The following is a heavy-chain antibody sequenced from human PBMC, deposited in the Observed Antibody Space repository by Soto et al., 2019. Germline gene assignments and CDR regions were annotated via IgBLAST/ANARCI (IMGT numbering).Heavy chain of an antibody. J-gene: IGHJ4*01. D-gene: IGHD1-26*01. V-gene: IGHV3-15*07. CDR1: DFAFSNAW. CDR2: IKSRALGGTT. Sequence: GGSLRLSCAASDFAFSNAWINWVRQAPGKGLEWVGRIKSRALGGTTDFAAPIRGRFAITRDDSRNMVYMQMNNLNTEDTAVYYCTTDSYSPIVEVRFDYWGHGTLVTVSS. CDR3: TTDSYSPIVEVRFDY.